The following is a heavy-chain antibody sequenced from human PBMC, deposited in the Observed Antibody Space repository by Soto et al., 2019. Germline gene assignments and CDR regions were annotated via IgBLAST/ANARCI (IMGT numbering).Heavy chain of an antibody. J-gene: IGHJ6*03. D-gene: IGHD2-21*01. CDR1: GYTFTSYG. CDR3: ARAGCGACHKNYSYYYMDV. Sequence: ASLKVSCKASGYTFTSYGISWVRQAPGQGLEWMGWISAYNGNTNYAQKLQGRVTMTTDTSTSTAYMELRSLRSDDTAVYYCARAGCGACHKNYSYYYMDVWGKGTTVTVSS. V-gene: IGHV1-18*01. CDR2: ISAYNGNT.